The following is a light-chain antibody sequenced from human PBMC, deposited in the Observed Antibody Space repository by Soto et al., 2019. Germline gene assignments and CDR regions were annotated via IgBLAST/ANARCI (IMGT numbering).Light chain of an antibody. Sequence: EIVLTQSPAILSVSPGERATLSCRASQSVSSNLAWYQQKPGQAPRLLIYGASTRATGIPARFSGSGSGTEFTLTISSLQSEDFAVYYCQQYRDSPPYTFGQGTRLEI. V-gene: IGKV3-15*01. J-gene: IGKJ5*01. CDR1: QSVSSN. CDR3: QQYRDSPPYT. CDR2: GAS.